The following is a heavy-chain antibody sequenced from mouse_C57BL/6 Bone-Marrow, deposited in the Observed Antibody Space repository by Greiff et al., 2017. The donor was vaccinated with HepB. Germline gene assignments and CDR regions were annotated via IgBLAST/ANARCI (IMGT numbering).Heavy chain of an antibody. CDR1: GFTFSDYG. Sequence: EVKLVESGGGLVKPGGSLKLSCAASGFTFSDYGMHWVRQAPEKGLEWVAYISSGSSTIYYADTVKGRFTISRDNAKNTLFLQMTSLRSEDTAMYYCGRGWFPYYYAMDYWGQGTSVTVSS. D-gene: IGHD2-3*01. V-gene: IGHV5-17*01. CDR3: GRGWFPYYYAMDY. J-gene: IGHJ4*01. CDR2: ISSGSSTI.